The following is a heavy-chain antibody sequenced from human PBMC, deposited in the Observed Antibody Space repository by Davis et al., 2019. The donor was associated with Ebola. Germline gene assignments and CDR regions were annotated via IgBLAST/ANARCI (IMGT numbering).Heavy chain of an antibody. J-gene: IGHJ4*02. CDR1: GYSFTNSW. CDR3: TRHSHITVADD. D-gene: IGHD6-19*01. V-gene: IGHV5-51*01. CDR2: IYPGDSET. Sequence: PGGSLRLSCKGSGYSFTNSWIGWVRQMPGKGLEWMAIIYPGDSETRYSPSFQGQVTISADKSISTAYLQWSSLKASDTAMYYCTRHSHITVADDWGQGTLVTVSS.